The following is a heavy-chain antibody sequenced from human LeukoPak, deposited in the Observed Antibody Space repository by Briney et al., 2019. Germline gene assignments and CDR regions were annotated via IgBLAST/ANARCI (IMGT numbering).Heavy chain of an antibody. CDR3: ASTYFALWSGYRRDCFQH. Sequence: PSETLSLTCIVSGDSISSTSYYWAWIRQPPGKGLEWIGMIFYSGSAYYTPSLRGRVTLSVDTSRNQFSLNLISVTAADTGVYFCASTYFALWSGYRRDCFQHWGQGSQVSVSS. CDR1: GDSISSTSYY. CDR2: IFYSGSA. V-gene: IGHV4-39*01. D-gene: IGHD3-3*01. J-gene: IGHJ1*01.